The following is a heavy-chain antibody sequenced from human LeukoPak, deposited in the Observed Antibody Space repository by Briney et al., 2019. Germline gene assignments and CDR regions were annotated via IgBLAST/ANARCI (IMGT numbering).Heavy chain of an antibody. D-gene: IGHD2-2*01. V-gene: IGHV1-69*05. CDR3: ARGSGIVVVPDYYYYMDV. Sequence: ASVKVSCKASGGTFSSYAISWVRQAPGQGLEWMGGIIPIFGTANYAQKFQGRVTITTDESTSTAYMELSSLRSEDTAVYYSARGSGIVVVPDYYYYMDVWGKGTTVTVSS. CDR2: IIPIFGTA. CDR1: GGTFSSYA. J-gene: IGHJ6*03.